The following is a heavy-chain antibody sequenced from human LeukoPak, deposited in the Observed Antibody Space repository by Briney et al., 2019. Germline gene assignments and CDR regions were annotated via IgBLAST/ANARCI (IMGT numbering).Heavy chain of an antibody. J-gene: IGHJ4*02. Sequence: SETLSLTCAVYGGSFSGYSWTWIRQPPGKGLGWIGEIDRSRTTNYNPSLKSRLTISVDTSKNQFSPKLSSVTAADTAVYYCARGSATGLAYWGQGTLVTVSS. CDR3: ARGSATGLAY. CDR1: GGSFSGYS. V-gene: IGHV4-34*01. CDR2: IDRSRTT. D-gene: IGHD1-1*01.